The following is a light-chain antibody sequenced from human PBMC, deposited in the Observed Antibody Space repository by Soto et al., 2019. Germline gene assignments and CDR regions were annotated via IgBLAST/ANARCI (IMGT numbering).Light chain of an antibody. V-gene: IGKV1-12*01. CDR3: QRSHRPPLYT. CDR2: AAS. J-gene: IGKJ2*01. Sequence: SRSATEGSSCGAARHSITSRASQGINSWLAWYQKKPARAXKLLIYAASSLQSGVPSRFSGLACGTDFTLTICGLHTADFATYGCQRSHRPPLYTFPRGTKVDIK. CDR1: QGINSW.